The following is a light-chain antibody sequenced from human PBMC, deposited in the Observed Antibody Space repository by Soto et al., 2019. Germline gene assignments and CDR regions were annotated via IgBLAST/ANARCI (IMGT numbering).Light chain of an antibody. Sequence: QSVPTPPASVSGSPGQSITISCTGTSSDVGSYNLVCWDQQLPGKAPQLMIYEGSKRPSGVSNRFSGSKSGNTASPTISGLQAEDEADYYCCSYAGSSTYVFGTGTKVTVL. V-gene: IGLV2-23*01. CDR2: EGS. CDR3: CSYAGSSTYV. J-gene: IGLJ1*01. CDR1: SSDVGSYNL.